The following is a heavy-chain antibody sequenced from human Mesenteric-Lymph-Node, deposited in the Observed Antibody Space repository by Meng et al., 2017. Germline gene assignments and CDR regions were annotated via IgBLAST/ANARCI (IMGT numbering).Heavy chain of an antibody. Sequence: GGSLRLSFAASGFTFSSYSMNWVRQAPGKGLEWVSSISSSSSYIYYADSVKGRFTISRDNAKNSLYLQMNSLTAEDTAVYYCARDLAAVTTYIYYYYYGMDVWGQGTTVTVSS. V-gene: IGHV3-21*01. CDR1: GFTFSSYS. CDR2: ISSSSSYI. D-gene: IGHD4-11*01. CDR3: ARDLAAVTTYIYYYYYGMDV. J-gene: IGHJ6*02.